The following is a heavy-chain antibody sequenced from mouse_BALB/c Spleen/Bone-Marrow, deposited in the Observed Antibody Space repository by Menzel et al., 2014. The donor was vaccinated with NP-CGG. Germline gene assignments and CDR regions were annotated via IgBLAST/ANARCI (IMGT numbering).Heavy chain of an antibody. Sequence: EVHLVESGAELVKPGASVKLSCTGSGFNIKDTFMHWVKQRPEQGLEWIGRIDPANGNTKYDPKFQGKATITADTSSNTAYLQPTSLTSEDTAVYYCTRGEDYWGQGTTLAVSS. CDR1: GFNIKDTF. V-gene: IGHV14-3*02. CDR3: TRGEDY. CDR2: IDPANGNT. J-gene: IGHJ2*01.